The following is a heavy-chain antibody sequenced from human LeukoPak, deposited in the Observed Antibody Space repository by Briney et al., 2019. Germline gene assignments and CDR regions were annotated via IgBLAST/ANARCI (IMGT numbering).Heavy chain of an antibody. D-gene: IGHD6-6*01. CDR1: GGTFSSYT. CDR3: ARGRYSSSINSMDV. Sequence: SSVKVSCKASGGTFSSYTISWVRQAPGQGLEWMGGIIPIFGTANYAQKFQGRVTITADESTSTAYMELSSLRSEDTAVYYCARGRYSSSINSMDVWGQGTTVTVSS. CDR2: IIPIFGTA. V-gene: IGHV1-69*13. J-gene: IGHJ6*02.